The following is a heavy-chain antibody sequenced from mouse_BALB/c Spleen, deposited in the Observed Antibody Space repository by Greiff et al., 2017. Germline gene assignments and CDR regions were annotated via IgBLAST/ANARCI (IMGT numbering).Heavy chain of an antibody. Sequence: QVQLQQSGAELARPGASVKLSCKASGYTFTSYWMQWVKQRPGQGLEWIGAIYPGDGDTRYTQKFKGKATLTADKSSSTAYMQLSSLASEDSAVYYCARSVYYDYDVYAMDYWGQGTSVTVSS. CDR2: IYPGDGDT. CDR1: GYTFTSYW. CDR3: ARSVYYDYDVYAMDY. J-gene: IGHJ4*01. V-gene: IGHV1-87*01. D-gene: IGHD2-4*01.